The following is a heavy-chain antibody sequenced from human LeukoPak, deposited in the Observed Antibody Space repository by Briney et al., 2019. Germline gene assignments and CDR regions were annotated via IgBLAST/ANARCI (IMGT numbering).Heavy chain of an antibody. CDR2: ISSDESDK. J-gene: IGHJ6*02. Sequence: GGSLRLSCAASGFTFSSYAMHWVRQPPGKGLEWVAFISSDESDKYYADSVKGRFTISRDNSKNTLYLQMNSLRAEDTAVYYCARDISGWYSGGYFRMDVWGQGTTVTVSS. V-gene: IGHV3-30-3*01. D-gene: IGHD6-19*01. CDR1: GFTFSSYA. CDR3: ARDISGWYSGGYFRMDV.